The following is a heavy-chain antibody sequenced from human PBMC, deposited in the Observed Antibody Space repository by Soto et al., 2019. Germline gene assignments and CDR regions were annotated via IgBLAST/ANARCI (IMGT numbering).Heavy chain of an antibody. V-gene: IGHV3-23*01. J-gene: IGHJ4*02. D-gene: IGHD6-13*01. CDR2: ISGSGGST. Sequence: PGGSLRLSCAAPGFTFSSYAMSWVRQAPGRGLECVSSISGSGGSTYYADSVKGRFTISRDNSKNTLYLQMISLTAEDTAIYYCTKGPPPPYSSTWYYFDYWGQGTLVTVSS. CDR3: TKGPPPPYSSTWYYFDY. CDR1: GFTFSSYA.